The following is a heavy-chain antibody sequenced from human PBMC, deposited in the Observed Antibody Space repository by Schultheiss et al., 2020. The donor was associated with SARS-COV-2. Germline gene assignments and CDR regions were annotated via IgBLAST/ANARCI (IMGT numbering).Heavy chain of an antibody. CDR2: ISSNGGST. Sequence: GGSLRLSCSASGFTFSSYAMHWVRQAPGKGLEYVSAISSNGGSTYYADSVKGRFTISRDNSKNTLYLQMNSLRAEDSAVYYCARRGGGSGWYGGSFDYWGQGTLVTVSS. V-gene: IGHV3-64*04. D-gene: IGHD6-19*01. CDR1: GFTFSSYA. CDR3: ARRGGGSGWYGGSFDY. J-gene: IGHJ4*02.